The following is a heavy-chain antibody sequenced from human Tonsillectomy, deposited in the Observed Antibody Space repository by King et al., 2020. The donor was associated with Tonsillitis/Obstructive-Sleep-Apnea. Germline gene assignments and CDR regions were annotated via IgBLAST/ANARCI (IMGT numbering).Heavy chain of an antibody. V-gene: IGHV3-48*02. CDR1: GFTFSNYT. Sequence: VQLVEPGGGLVQPGGSLRLYCAASGFTFSNYTMNWVRQAPGRGLEWLSCIYYGGYMTYYADSVKGRFTISRDNTKYSLYLQLNSLRDEDTDVYYCARDLDWAFDVWGQGTTVTVSS. J-gene: IGHJ3*01. CDR3: ARDLDWAFDV. D-gene: IGHD2-21*01. CDR2: IYYGGYMT.